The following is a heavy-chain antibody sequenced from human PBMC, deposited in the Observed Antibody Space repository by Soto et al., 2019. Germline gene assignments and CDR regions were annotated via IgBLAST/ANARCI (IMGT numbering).Heavy chain of an antibody. V-gene: IGHV3-30*18. CDR2: MSYDGTKQ. Sequence: GGSLRLSCAASGFTFSTYGMHWVRQAPGKGLEWVAAMSYDGTKQYYVDSVKGRFTISRDNSRNTLFLQLNSLRDEGTAVYYCAKEYGSTWIDHWGQRTLVTVSS. D-gene: IGHD6-13*01. J-gene: IGHJ4*02. CDR1: GFTFSTYG. CDR3: AKEYGSTWIDH.